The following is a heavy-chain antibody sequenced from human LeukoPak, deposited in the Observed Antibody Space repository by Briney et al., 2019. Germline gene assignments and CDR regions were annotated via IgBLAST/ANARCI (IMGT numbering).Heavy chain of an antibody. CDR3: AREDNWAYDNWFDP. CDR1: GGSVSSGSYY. Sequence: PSETLSLTCTVSGGSVSSGSYYWSWIRQPPGKGLEWIGYIYYSGSTNYNPSLKSRVTISVDTSKNQFSLKLSSVTAADTAVYYCAREDNWAYDNWFDPWGQGTLVTVSS. CDR2: IYYSGST. J-gene: IGHJ5*02. V-gene: IGHV4-61*01. D-gene: IGHD1-1*01.